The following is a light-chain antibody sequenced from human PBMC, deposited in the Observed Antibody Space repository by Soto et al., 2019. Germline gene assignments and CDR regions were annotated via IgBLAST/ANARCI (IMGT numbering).Light chain of an antibody. Sequence: EIVLTQSPATLSLSPGERATLSCRASQSVRSYLGWYQQKPGQAPRLLIYDTSNRATGIPARLSGGGSGTDFTLTMSSLEPEDFTVYYCEQRSNWWTFGQGTKVEIK. CDR3: EQRSNWWT. V-gene: IGKV3-11*01. CDR1: QSVRSY. J-gene: IGKJ1*01. CDR2: DTS.